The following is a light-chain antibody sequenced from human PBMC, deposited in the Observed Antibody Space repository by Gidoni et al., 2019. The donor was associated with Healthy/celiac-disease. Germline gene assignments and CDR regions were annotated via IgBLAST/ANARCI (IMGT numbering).Light chain of an antibody. CDR1: NIGSKS. CDR2: DDS. V-gene: IGLV3-21*02. CDR3: QVWDSSSDHSWV. Sequence: SSVLTQPPSVSVAPGQTARITRGGNNIGSKSVNWYQQKPGQAPVLVVYDDSDRPSGIPERFSGSNSGNTATLTISRVEAGDEADYSCQVWDSSSDHSWVFGGGTKLTVL. J-gene: IGLJ3*02.